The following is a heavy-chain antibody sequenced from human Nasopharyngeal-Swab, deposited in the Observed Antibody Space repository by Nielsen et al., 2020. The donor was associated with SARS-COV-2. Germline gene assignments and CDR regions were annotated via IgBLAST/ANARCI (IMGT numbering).Heavy chain of an antibody. D-gene: IGHD3-3*01. Sequence: GSLRLSCAVYGGSFSGYSWTWIRQPPGRGLEWIGEINHSGSTKYNPSLKSRVTISIDTSKNQFSLKLTSVTAADTAVYYCAREPGYYLDYWGQGTLVTVSS. CDR2: INHSGST. CDR1: GGSFSGYS. J-gene: IGHJ4*02. V-gene: IGHV4-34*01. CDR3: AREPGYYLDY.